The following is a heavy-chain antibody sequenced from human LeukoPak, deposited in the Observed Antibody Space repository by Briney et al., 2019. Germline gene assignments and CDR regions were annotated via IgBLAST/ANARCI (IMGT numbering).Heavy chain of an antibody. CDR3: ESRTIFGVVALEGIDY. D-gene: IGHD3-3*01. V-gene: IGHV3-23*01. CDR1: GFTFSSYA. J-gene: IGHJ4*02. CDR2: ISGSGGST. Sequence: GGSLRLSCAASGFTFSSYAMSWVRQAPGKGLEWVSAISGSGGSTYYADSVKGRFTISRDNSKNTLYLQMNCLRAEDTAVYYCESRTIFGVVALEGIDYWGQGSLVTVSS.